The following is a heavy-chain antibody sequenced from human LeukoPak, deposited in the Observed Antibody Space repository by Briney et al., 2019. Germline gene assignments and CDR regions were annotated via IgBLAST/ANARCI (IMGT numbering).Heavy chain of an antibody. J-gene: IGHJ4*02. Sequence: GASLRLSCAASGFTFSSYPMSWVRQAPGKGLEWVSAISGSGGSTYYADSVKGRFTISRDNSKNSLYLQMNSLRAEDTAVYYCAKDAGGSGWYFDYWGQGTLVTASS. V-gene: IGHV3-23*01. D-gene: IGHD6-19*01. CDR2: ISGSGGST. CDR1: GFTFSSYP. CDR3: AKDAGGSGWYFDY.